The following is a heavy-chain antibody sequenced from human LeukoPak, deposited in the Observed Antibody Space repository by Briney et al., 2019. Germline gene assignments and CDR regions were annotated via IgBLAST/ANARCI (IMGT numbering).Heavy chain of an antibody. V-gene: IGHV1-2*02. D-gene: IGHD6-19*01. J-gene: IGHJ4*02. CDR3: ARHYTSGWYSD. Sequence: ASVKVSCKASGYTFTGYYMHWVRQAPGQGREWMGWINPKSGGTNYAQKFQGRVTMTRDTSISTAYMELSGLRSDDTPVSYCARHYTSGWYSDWGQGTLVTVSS. CDR2: INPKSGGT. CDR1: GYTFTGYY.